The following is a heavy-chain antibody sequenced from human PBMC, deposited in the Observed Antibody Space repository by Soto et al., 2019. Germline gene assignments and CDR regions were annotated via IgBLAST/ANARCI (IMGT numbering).Heavy chain of an antibody. CDR2: VYYSGST. Sequence: PSETLSLTCTVSDGSISRSTFYWGWIRQPPGKGLEWIGSVYYSGSTYYNPSLKSRVTISVDTSKNQFSLKLSSVTAADTAVYYCARGLSYSNYDAYNWFDPWGQGTLVTVSS. J-gene: IGHJ5*02. CDR1: DGSISRSTFY. V-gene: IGHV4-39*07. CDR3: ARGLSYSNYDAYNWFDP. D-gene: IGHD4-4*01.